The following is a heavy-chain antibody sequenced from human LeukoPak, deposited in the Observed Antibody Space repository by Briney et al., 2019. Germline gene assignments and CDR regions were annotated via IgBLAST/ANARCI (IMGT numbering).Heavy chain of an antibody. V-gene: IGHV3-21*06. CDR2: ISRNRRYI. CDR3: ARVAEAAAFDS. CDR1: GFSFSTYS. Sequence: GGSLRLSCATSGFSFSTYSMNWVRQAPGKGLEWVSSISRNRRYIYYADSMRGRFTISRDNAKNSLYLQMNSLKPEDTAVYYCARVAEAAAFDSWGQGTLVTVSS. J-gene: IGHJ4*02. D-gene: IGHD6-13*01.